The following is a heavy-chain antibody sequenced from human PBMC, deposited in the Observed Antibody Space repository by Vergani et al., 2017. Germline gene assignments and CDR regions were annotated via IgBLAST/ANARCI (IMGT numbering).Heavy chain of an antibody. V-gene: IGHV4-39*01. J-gene: IGHJ4*02. CDR1: ADSISSGSYY. CDR3: ARQRPGSGWSPGDFDD. CDR2: IYYSGLT. Sequence: QLQLQQSGPGLVKPSETLFLTCTVSADSISSGSYYWGWIRQPPGKSLEWIGSIYYSGLTYYNPSLNSRVAISVDTSKNQFSLKLTSVTAADTAVYFCARQRPGSGWSPGDFDDWGQGILVTVSS. D-gene: IGHD6-19*01.